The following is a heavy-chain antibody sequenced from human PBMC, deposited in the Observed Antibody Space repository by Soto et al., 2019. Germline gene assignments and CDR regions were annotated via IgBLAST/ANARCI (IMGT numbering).Heavy chain of an antibody. CDR2: IYYSGST. CDR1: CGSISSSSYY. D-gene: IGHD3-3*01. J-gene: IGHJ4*02. Sequence: PSETLSLTCTVSCGSISSSSYYWGWIRQPPGKGLEWIGSIYYSGSTYYNPSLKSRVTISVDTSKNQFSLKLSSVTAADTAVYYCARGIRFLEWLLLYFDYWGQGTLVTVSS. CDR3: ARGIRFLEWLLLYFDY. V-gene: IGHV4-39*01.